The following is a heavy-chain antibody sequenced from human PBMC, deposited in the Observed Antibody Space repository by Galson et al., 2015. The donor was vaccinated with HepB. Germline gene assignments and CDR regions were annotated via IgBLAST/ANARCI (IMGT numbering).Heavy chain of an antibody. CDR1: GYTFTHYG. V-gene: IGHV1-18*01. Sequence: SVKVSCKASGYTFTHYGIRWLRQAPGHGLEWMGWINAYNANTNYAQNLQDRVTMTTDTSTTTVYMELRSLRSDDTAVYYCARARFGTSAPAHWGQGTLVTVSS. CDR2: INAYNANT. D-gene: IGHD1-1*01. J-gene: IGHJ4*02. CDR3: ARARFGTSAPAH.